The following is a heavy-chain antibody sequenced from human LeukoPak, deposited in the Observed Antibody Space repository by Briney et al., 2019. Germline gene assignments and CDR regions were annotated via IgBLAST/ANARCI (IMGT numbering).Heavy chain of an antibody. CDR1: GFTFISYE. Sequence: GGSLRLSCAASGFTFISYEMNWVRQAPGKGLEWISYIDSISTTVYCADSVRGRFTISRDNAKNLLYLQMNSLRVEDTAIYYCARGAPLVVVTTGAFDIWGQGTMVTVSS. D-gene: IGHD2-15*01. CDR2: IDSISTTV. CDR3: ARGAPLVVVTTGAFDI. J-gene: IGHJ3*02. V-gene: IGHV3-48*03.